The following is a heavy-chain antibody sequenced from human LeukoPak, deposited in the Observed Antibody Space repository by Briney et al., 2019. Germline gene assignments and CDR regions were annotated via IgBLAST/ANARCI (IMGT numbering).Heavy chain of an antibody. J-gene: IGHJ6*03. CDR2: IKQDGSEK. CDR3: AKDIGQLVLGSPMDV. V-gene: IGHV3-7*03. Sequence: GGSLRLSCAASGFTFSSYSMNWVRQAPGKGLEWVANIKQDGSEKYYVDSVKGRFTISRDNAKNSLYLQMNSLRAEDMALYYCAKDIGQLVLGSPMDVWGKGTTVTVSS. D-gene: IGHD6-13*01. CDR1: GFTFSSYS.